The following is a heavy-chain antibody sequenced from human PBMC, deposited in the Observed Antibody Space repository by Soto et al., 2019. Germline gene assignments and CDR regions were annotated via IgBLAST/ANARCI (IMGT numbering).Heavy chain of an antibody. CDR2: IYYSGET. CDR3: ARDQGGEFLKGTGMDV. V-gene: IGHV4-59*01. D-gene: IGHD3-10*01. J-gene: IGHJ6*02. Sequence: QVQLQESGPGLVKPSETLSLTCTVSGDSISRYYWSWIRLSPGKGLEWIGYIYYSGETNYNPSVKSRVTISVDRTENQVSLMLSSVTAADTAVYYCARDQGGEFLKGTGMDVWGQGTTVTVSS. CDR1: GDSISRYY.